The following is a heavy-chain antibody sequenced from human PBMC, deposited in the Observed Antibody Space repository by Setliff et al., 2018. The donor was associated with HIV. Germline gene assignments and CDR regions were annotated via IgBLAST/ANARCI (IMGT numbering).Heavy chain of an antibody. J-gene: IGHJ3*02. CDR3: ARSVWAVVVPTDPAVDAFAI. Sequence: SVKVSCKTSGGPLSTYTIAWVRQAPGQGLEWMGRIIPIFGTPNYAQKFQGRVTITADKSTSTVYLDLRSLTSEDTAMYYCARSVWAVVVPTDPAVDAFAIWGQGTMVTVS. CDR2: IIPIFGTP. V-gene: IGHV1-69*08. D-gene: IGHD2-2*01. CDR1: GGPLSTYT.